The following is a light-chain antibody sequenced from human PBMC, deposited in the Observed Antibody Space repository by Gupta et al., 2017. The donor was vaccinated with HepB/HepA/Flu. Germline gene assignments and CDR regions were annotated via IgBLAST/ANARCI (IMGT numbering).Light chain of an antibody. CDR1: SSDVGGYNY. CDR2: DVS. J-gene: IGLJ2*01. CDR3: SSYTSSSTLDVV. Sequence: QSALTQPASVSGSPGQSITLSCTGTSSDVGGYNYVSWYQQHPGKAPKLMIYDVSNRPSGVSNRFSGSKSGNTASLTISGLQAEDEADYYCSSYTSSSTLDVVFGGGTKLTV. V-gene: IGLV2-14*01.